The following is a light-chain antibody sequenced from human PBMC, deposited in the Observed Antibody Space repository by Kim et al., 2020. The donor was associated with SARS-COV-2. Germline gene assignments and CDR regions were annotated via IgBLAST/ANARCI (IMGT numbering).Light chain of an antibody. CDR1: SLRSDY. V-gene: IGLV3-19*01. CDR2: GKH. CDR3: NSRDSSGNHWV. J-gene: IGLJ3*02. Sequence: ALGQTVRITCQGDSLRSDYASWYQQKPGQAPVLVIYGKHNRPSGIPDRFSGSSSGNTASLTTPGAQAEDEADYYCNSRDSSGNHWVFGGGTQLTVL.